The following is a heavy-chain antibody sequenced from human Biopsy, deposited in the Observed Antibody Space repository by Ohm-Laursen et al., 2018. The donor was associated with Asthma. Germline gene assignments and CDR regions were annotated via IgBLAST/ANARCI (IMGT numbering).Heavy chain of an antibody. J-gene: IGHJ4*02. CDR2: HDHEEGGT. CDR1: GHSLTDLS. D-gene: IGHD4-17*01. V-gene: IGHV1-24*01. Sequence: GASVKVSCKISGHSLTDLSMHWVRQAPGQGLEWMGGHDHEEGGTVNARRLQGRVAMTEDTSTDTAYMELSSLSSDDTAVYYCASDFPKDYVRYNFQFWGQGTLVTVSS. CDR3: ASDFPKDYVRYNFQF.